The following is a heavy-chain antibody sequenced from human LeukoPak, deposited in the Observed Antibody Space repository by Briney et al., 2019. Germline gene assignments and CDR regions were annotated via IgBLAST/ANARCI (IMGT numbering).Heavy chain of an antibody. CDR2: IYWDDDK. V-gene: IGHV2-5*02. J-gene: IGHJ4*02. Sequence: SGPTLVIPTQTLTLTCTFSGFTLSTSGVGVGWIRQPPGKALEWLALIYWDDDKRYSPSLKSRLTITKDTSKNQVVLTMTNMDPVDTATYYCAHTGPRVGQAYYRSGSFDYWGQGTLVTVSS. CDR1: GFTLSTSGVG. D-gene: IGHD2-21*01. CDR3: AHTGPRVGQAYYRSGSFDY.